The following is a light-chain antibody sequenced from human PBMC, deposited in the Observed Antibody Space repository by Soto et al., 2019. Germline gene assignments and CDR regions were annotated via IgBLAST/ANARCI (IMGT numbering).Light chain of an antibody. CDR3: QQYSKWPIT. CDR2: AAS. CDR1: QSVINN. J-gene: IGKJ1*01. Sequence: EIVMTQSPATLSVSPGERATLSCRASQSVINNLAWYQQKPGQAPRLLIYAASARATGIPARFSGSGSGTEFTLTISSLQSEDFAVYYCQQYSKWPITFGQGTKVDIK. V-gene: IGKV3-15*01.